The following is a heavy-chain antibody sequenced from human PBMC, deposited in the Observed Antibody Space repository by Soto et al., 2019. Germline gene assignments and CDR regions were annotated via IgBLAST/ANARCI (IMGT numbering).Heavy chain of an antibody. V-gene: IGHV3-74*01. CDR1: GFALSSYW. D-gene: IGHD5-18*01. CDR3: VRGNDGYGVSDY. Sequence: PGGSLRLSCAASGFALSSYWMHWVRQAPGKGLVWVSRINMAGTAINYAGSVKGRFTISRDNAKNTLFLQMNSLRDDDTAMYYCVRGNDGYGVSDYWGKRARVTVCS. J-gene: IGHJ4*02. CDR2: INMAGTAI.